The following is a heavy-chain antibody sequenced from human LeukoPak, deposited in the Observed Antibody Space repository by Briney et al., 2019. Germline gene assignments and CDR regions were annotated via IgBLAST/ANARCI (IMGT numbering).Heavy chain of an antibody. Sequence: GGSLRLSCAASGFTFSSYSMNWVRQAPGKGLEWVSSISSSSSYIYYADSVKGRFTISRDNAKNSLYLQMNSLRAEDTAVYYCAGGGRRLGDFDYWGQGTLVTVSS. CDR2: ISSSSSYI. CDR1: GFTFSSYS. J-gene: IGHJ4*02. D-gene: IGHD3-16*01. V-gene: IGHV3-21*01. CDR3: AGGGRRLGDFDY.